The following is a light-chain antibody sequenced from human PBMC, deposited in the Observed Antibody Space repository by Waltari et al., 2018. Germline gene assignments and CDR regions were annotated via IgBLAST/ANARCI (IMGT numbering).Light chain of an antibody. CDR3: SSYAGSNRI. V-gene: IGLV2-8*01. CDR1: SSDIGGYNY. Sequence: QSALTQPPSASGSPGPSVTISCTGTSSDIGGYNYVSWYHQHPGKAPKRMIYEVSKRPSGVPDRFSGSKSGNTASLTVSGLQAEDEADYYCSSYAGSNRIFGGGTKLTVL. CDR2: EVS. J-gene: IGLJ2*01.